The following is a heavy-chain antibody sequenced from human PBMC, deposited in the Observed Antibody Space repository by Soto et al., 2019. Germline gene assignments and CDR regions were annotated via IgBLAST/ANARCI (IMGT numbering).Heavy chain of an antibody. D-gene: IGHD2-2*01. CDR3: ARSQYCSSTSCYAEGLIDAFDI. Sequence: QVRLQESGPGLVKPSQTLSLTCTVSGGSISSGGYYWSWIRQHPGKGLEWIGYIYYSGSTYYNPSLKSRVTISVDTSKNQFSLKLSSVTAADTAVYYCARSQYCSSTSCYAEGLIDAFDIWGQGTMVTVSS. CDR1: GGSISSGGYY. J-gene: IGHJ3*02. CDR2: IYYSGST. V-gene: IGHV4-31*03.